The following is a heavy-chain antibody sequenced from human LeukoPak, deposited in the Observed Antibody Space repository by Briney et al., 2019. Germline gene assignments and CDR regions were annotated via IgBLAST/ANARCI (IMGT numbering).Heavy chain of an antibody. V-gene: IGHV1-69*06. CDR3: ATVTIFGVGFDY. CDR2: IIPIFGTA. D-gene: IGHD3-3*01. Sequence: GASVKVSCKASGGTFSSYAISWVRQAPGQGLEWMGGIIPIFGTANYAQKFQGRVTMTEDTSTDTAYMELSSLRSEDTAVYYCATVTIFGVGFDYWGQGTLVTVSS. J-gene: IGHJ4*02. CDR1: GGTFSSYA.